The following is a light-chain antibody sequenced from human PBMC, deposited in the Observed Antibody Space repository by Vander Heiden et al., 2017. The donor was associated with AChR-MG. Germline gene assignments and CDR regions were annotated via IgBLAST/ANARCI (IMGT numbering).Light chain of an antibody. V-gene: IGKV1-33*01. Sequence: DIQMTQSPSSLSASVGDRVTISCQASQDISNFLNWYQQKPGKAPRLLIYDASYLETGVPSRFSGGGSGTDFTFTISSLQPEDIATYYCQQYSTLPLTFGGGTKVEIK. CDR1: QDISNF. CDR2: DAS. J-gene: IGKJ4*01. CDR3: QQYSTLPLT.